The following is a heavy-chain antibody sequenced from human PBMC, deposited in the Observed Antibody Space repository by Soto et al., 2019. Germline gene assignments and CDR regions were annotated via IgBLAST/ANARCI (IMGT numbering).Heavy chain of an antibody. CDR2: IYDSGSP. Sequence: SETLSITCPISGFSISFYYWSWIRQSPGQGLEWIGYIYDSGSPYYNPSLKTRVAISADTSKNQISLKLTSATAADTAVYFCAGGVGSSPPRYWGRGTLVNVSS. CDR1: GFSISFYY. CDR3: AGGVGSSPPRY. D-gene: IGHD3-9*01. V-gene: IGHV4-59*01. J-gene: IGHJ4*02.